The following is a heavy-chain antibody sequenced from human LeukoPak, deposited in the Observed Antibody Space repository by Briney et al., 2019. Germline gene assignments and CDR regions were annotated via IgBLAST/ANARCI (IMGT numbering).Heavy chain of an antibody. CDR2: ISYDGSNK. Sequence: GRSLRLSCAASGFTFSSYAMHWVRQAPGKGLEWVAVISYDGSNKYYADSVKGRFTISRDNSKNTLYLQMNSLRAEDTAVYYCASAIAAAGKDKSDYWGQGTLVTVFS. D-gene: IGHD6-13*01. J-gene: IGHJ4*02. CDR3: ASAIAAAGKDKSDY. CDR1: GFTFSSYA. V-gene: IGHV3-30-3*01.